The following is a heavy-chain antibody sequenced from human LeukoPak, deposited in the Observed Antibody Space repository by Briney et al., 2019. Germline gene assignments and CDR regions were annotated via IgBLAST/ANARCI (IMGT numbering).Heavy chain of an antibody. D-gene: IGHD5-18*01. Sequence: SVKVSCKASGYTFTSYGISWVRQAPGQGLEWMGGIIPIFGTANYAQKFQGRVTITADESTSTAYMELSSLRSEDTAVYYCAREYTAMVMELDYWGQGTLVTVSS. J-gene: IGHJ4*02. CDR2: IIPIFGTA. V-gene: IGHV1-69*13. CDR3: AREYTAMVMELDY. CDR1: GYTFTSYG.